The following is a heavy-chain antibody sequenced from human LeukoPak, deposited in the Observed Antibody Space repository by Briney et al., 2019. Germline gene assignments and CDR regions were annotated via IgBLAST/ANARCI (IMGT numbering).Heavy chain of an antibody. CDR3: AKESSWYGGYYFDY. CDR1: GFTFNIYA. Sequence: GGSLRLSCAASGFTFNIYAMSWVRQAPEKELEWVSAISGSGGSTYYADSVKGRFTISRDNSKNTLYLQMNSLRAEDTAVYYCAKESSWYGGYYFDYWGQGTLVTVSS. CDR2: ISGSGGST. J-gene: IGHJ4*02. D-gene: IGHD6-13*01. V-gene: IGHV3-23*01.